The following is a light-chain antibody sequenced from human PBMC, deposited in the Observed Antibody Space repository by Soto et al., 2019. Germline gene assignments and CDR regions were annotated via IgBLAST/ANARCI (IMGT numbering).Light chain of an antibody. J-gene: IGKJ2*01. CDR1: QRVSSN. V-gene: IGKV3-15*01. CDR2: GAS. CDR3: QHDKDWGT. Sequence: ETVMTKYTATLSVSPGEGATLSCRDSQRVSSNFTWYQQKPRPAPRLLIDGASTRTTSVPARFIGSGSGTKFTLSGIGLHAEHFAGYFRQHDKDWGTFGQGTKVDI.